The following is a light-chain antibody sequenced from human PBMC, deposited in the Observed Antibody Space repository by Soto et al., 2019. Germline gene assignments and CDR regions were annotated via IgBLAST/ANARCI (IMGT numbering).Light chain of an antibody. V-gene: IGKV1-39*01. Sequence: DIPMTQSPSSLSASVGDRVTITCRASQSITTYLNWYQQKPGKAPNLLIFAASNFQIGVPSRFSGSGSGTDFTLTITSLQPEDFATYYCQQSHSTPPTFGQGTQVEIK. CDR1: QSITTY. CDR3: QQSHSTPPT. J-gene: IGKJ1*01. CDR2: AAS.